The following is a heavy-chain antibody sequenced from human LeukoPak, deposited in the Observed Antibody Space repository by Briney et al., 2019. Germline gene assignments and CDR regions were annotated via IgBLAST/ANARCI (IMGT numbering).Heavy chain of an antibody. CDR2: IYSGGST. J-gene: IGHJ4*02. Sequence: PGGSLRLSCAASGFTVSSNYMSWVRQAPGKGLEWVSVIYSGGSTYYADSVKGRFTISRDNSKNTLYLQMNSLRAEDTAVYYCARDNPPSSGRSGWFDYWGQGTLVTVSS. CDR3: ARDNPPSSGRSGWFDY. CDR1: GFTVSSNY. V-gene: IGHV3-66*01. D-gene: IGHD6-19*01.